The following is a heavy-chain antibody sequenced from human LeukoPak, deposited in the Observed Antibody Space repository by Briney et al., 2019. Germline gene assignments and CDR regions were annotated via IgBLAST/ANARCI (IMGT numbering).Heavy chain of an antibody. V-gene: IGHV5-51*01. Sequence: GESLKISCKGSGYSFTSYWIGWVRPMPGKGLEWMGIIYPGDSDTRYSPSFQGQVTISADKSISTAYLQWSSLKASDTAMYYCARRMATTDYYYYGMDVWGQGTTVTVSS. J-gene: IGHJ6*02. CDR1: GYSFTSYW. CDR3: ARRMATTDYYYYGMDV. D-gene: IGHD5-24*01. CDR2: IYPGDSDT.